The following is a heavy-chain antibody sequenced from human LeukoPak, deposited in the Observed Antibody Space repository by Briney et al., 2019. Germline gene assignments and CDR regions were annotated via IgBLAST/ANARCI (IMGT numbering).Heavy chain of an antibody. V-gene: IGHV3-23*01. Sequence: GGSLRLSCAASGFTFSSYATSWVRQAPGKGLEWVSAISGSGGSTYYADSVKGRFTISRDNSKNTLYLQMNSLRAEDTAVYYCAKALGPRRVPAAMDVWGKGTTVTVSS. J-gene: IGHJ6*04. D-gene: IGHD2-2*01. CDR2: ISGSGGST. CDR1: GFTFSSYA. CDR3: AKALGPRRVPAAMDV.